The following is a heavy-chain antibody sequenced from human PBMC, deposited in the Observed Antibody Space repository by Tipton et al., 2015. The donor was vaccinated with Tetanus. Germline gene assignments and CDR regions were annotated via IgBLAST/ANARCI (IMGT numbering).Heavy chain of an antibody. Sequence: QLMQSGAEVKKPGASVKVSCQASGYTFINHNMHWVRQAPGQGLEWMGIIIPSGGTTRHAQKFQGRVTISADKSTSTAYMELSSLRSDDPAVYYCTTPARYCSGGSCYLALDYWGQGTLVTVSS. CDR3: TTPARYCSGGSCYLALDY. D-gene: IGHD2-15*01. J-gene: IGHJ4*02. CDR2: IIPSGGTT. V-gene: IGHV1-46*01. CDR1: GYTFINHN.